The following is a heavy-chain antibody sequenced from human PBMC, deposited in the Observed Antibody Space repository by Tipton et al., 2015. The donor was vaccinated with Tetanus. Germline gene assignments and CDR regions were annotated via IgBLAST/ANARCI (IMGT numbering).Heavy chain of an antibody. Sequence: TLSLTCAVYGGSFSAYYWSWIRQSPGKGLEWIGEINHSGSTTYSPSFKSRVTISVDTPKNWFSLKLTSLTVADTAVYYCARGGSYSYGPRGFDLWGRGTLVTVSS. CDR1: GGSFSAYY. J-gene: IGHJ2*01. D-gene: IGHD5-18*01. CDR3: ARGGSYSYGPRGFDL. V-gene: IGHV4-34*01. CDR2: INHSGST.